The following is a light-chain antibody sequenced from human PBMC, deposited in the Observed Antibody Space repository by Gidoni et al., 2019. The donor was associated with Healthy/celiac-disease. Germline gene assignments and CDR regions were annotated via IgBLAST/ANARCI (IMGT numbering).Light chain of an antibody. J-gene: IGLJ2*01. CDR1: NIGSKS. Sequence: SYVLTQPPSVSVAPGKTARITCGGNNIGSKSVHWYKQKPGQAPVLVIYYDSDRPSGIPERFSGSNSGSTATLTISRVEAGDEADYYCQVWDSSSDHRVFGGGTKLTVL. V-gene: IGLV3-21*04. CDR3: QVWDSSSDHRV. CDR2: YDS.